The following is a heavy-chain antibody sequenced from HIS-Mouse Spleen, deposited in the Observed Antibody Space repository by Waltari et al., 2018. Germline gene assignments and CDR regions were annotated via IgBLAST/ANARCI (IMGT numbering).Heavy chain of an antibody. CDR3: AKDKHHAFDY. V-gene: IGHV3-30*18. CDR1: GFTFSSYG. J-gene: IGHJ4*02. Sequence: QVQLVESGGGVVQPGRSLRLSCAAPGFTFSSYGMHWVRQAPGKGLGWVAVISYDGSNKYYADSVKGRFTISRDNSKNTLYLQMNSLRAEDTAVYYCAKDKHHAFDYWGQGTLVTVSS. CDR2: ISYDGSNK.